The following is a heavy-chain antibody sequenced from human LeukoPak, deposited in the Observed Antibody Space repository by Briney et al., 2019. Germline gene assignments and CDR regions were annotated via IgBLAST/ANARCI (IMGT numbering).Heavy chain of an antibody. CDR2: ISHSGNTI. J-gene: IGHJ4*02. Sequence: PGGSLRLSCAASGFTFSDYYVSWIRQAPGKGLEWVSYISHSGNTIYYADSMKGRFTISRDNAKNSLYLQLNSLRAEDTAVYYCARDTYYYDSRAYLIDYWGQGTLVTVSS. CDR1: GFTFSDYY. V-gene: IGHV3-11*01. CDR3: ARDTYYYDSRAYLIDY. D-gene: IGHD3-22*01.